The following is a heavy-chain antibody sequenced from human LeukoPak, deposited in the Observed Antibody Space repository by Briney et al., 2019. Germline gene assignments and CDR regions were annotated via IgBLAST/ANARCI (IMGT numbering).Heavy chain of an antibody. V-gene: IGHV4-39*07. CDR2: IAYNGRT. D-gene: IGHD2-15*01. J-gene: IGHJ4*02. CDR3: AGQDIVVVPLESSYAAY. Sequence: SETLSLTCTVSGGSINSGVYFWGWIRQPPGKGLEGIGTIAYNGRTYYNSSLKSRVTISIDMSNIHFSLKLTSVTAADTAVYYCAGQDIVVVPLESSYAAYWGQGTLVTVSS. CDR1: GGSINSGVYF.